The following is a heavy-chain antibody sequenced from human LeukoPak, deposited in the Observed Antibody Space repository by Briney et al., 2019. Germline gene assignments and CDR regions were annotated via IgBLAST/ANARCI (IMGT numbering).Heavy chain of an antibody. CDR2: ISSSGSTI. V-gene: IGHV3-48*03. CDR1: GFTFSSYE. Sequence: GGSLRLSCAASGFTFSSYEMNWVRQAPGKGLEWVSYISSSGSTIYYADSMKGRFAISRDNAKNSLYLQMNSLRAEDTAVYYCERERLAGDYWGQGTLVTVSS. CDR3: ERERLAGDY. J-gene: IGHJ4*02. D-gene: IGHD6-19*01.